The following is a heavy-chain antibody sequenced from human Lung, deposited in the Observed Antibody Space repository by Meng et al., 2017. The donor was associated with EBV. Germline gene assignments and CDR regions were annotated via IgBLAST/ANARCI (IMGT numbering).Heavy chain of an antibody. CDR2: ISYDENIK. CDR3: TRDSAGTPFDT. J-gene: IGHJ4*02. Sequence: VGCGGGVGPTGRSLRLLCAAFGFNFSAYVMSWVRQAPGKGLECVAVISYDENIKYYPDSVKGRFTISRDNSNDTLYLQMHSLRAEDTAVYYCTRDSAGTPFDTWGQGTLVTVSS. D-gene: IGHD1-7*01. V-gene: IGHV3-30*03. CDR1: GFNFSAYV.